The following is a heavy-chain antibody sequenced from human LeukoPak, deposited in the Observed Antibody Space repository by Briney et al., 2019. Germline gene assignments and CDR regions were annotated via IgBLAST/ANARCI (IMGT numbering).Heavy chain of an antibody. J-gene: IGHJ4*02. D-gene: IGHD3-3*01. V-gene: IGHV1-24*01. CDR1: GYTLTELS. CDR3: ATDRGPFYDFWSGYV. CDR2: FDPEDGET. Sequence: ASVTVSFKVSGYTLTELSMHWVRQAPGKGLEWMGGFDPEDGETIYAQKFQGRVTMTEDTSTDTAYMELSSLRSEDTAVYYCATDRGPFYDFWSGYVWGQGTLVTVPS.